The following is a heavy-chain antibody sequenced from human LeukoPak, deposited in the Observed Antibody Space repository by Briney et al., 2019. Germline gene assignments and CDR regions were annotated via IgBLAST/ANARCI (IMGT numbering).Heavy chain of an antibody. CDR2: IYYSGST. J-gene: IGHJ4*02. CDR1: GGSISTSSYY. V-gene: IGHV4-61*01. CDR3: ARGYSSSPYFDF. D-gene: IGHD6-6*01. Sequence: PSETLSLTCTVSGGSISTSSYYWSWIRQPPGKGLEWIGYIYYSGSTNYNPSLKSRVTISVDTSKKQLSLKLSSVTAADTAVYYCARGYSSSPYFDFWGQGTLVSVSS.